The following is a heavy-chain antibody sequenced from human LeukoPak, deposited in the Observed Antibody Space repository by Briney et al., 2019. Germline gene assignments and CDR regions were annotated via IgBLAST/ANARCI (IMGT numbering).Heavy chain of an antibody. CDR1: GGSFSGYY. CDR2: INHSGST. Sequence: SETLSLTCAVYGGSFSGYYWSWIRQPPGKGLEWIGEINHSGSTNYSPSLKSRVTISVDTSKNQFSLKLSSVTAADTAVYYCARDNYSSSVNFDYWGQGTLVTVSS. D-gene: IGHD6-6*01. CDR3: ARDNYSSSVNFDY. J-gene: IGHJ4*02. V-gene: IGHV4-34*01.